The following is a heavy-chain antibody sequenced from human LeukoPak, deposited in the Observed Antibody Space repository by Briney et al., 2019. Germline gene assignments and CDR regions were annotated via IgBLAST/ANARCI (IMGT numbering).Heavy chain of an antibody. V-gene: IGHV3-48*02. CDR2: IYSSSTI. CDR1: GFTFRSSS. Sequence: GGSLRLSCAASGFTFRSSSMNWVRQAPGKGLEWVSYIYSSSTIYYADSVKGRFTISRDNAKNSLYLQMNSLRDEDTAVYYCARAWGDGYNYVNDPFDIWGQGTMVTVPP. D-gene: IGHD5-24*01. CDR3: ARAWGDGYNYVNDPFDI. J-gene: IGHJ3*02.